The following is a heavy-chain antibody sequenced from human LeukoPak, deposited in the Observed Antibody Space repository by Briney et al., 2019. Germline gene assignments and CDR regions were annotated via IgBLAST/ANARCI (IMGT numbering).Heavy chain of an antibody. CDR3: TTDKGDYFDY. CDR1: GFTFSNAW. CDR2: IKSKTEGGTT. V-gene: IGHV3-15*01. Sequence: GGSLRLSCAASGFTFSNAWMSWVRQAPGKGLEWVARIKSKTEGGTTDYAAAVKGRITISRDNSKNTLYLQMNSLKTEDTAVYYCTTDKGDYFDYWGQGTLVTVSS. J-gene: IGHJ4*02.